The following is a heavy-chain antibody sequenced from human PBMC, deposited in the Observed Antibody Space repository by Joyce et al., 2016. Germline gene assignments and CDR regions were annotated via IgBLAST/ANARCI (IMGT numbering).Heavy chain of an antibody. D-gene: IGHD3-10*01. J-gene: IGHJ5*02. CDR1: GGSFSGYY. Sequence: QVQLQQWGAGLLKPSETLSLTCAVYGGSFSGYYWSWIRKPPGKGLEWSGEINHSESTKYNPALRSRVTMSLDTSKNQFSLKLNSVTAAYTAVYYCARGRLLLHFGELLFGWFDPCGQGTLVTVSS. CDR3: ARGRLLLHFGELLFGWFDP. V-gene: IGHV4-34*01. CDR2: INHSEST.